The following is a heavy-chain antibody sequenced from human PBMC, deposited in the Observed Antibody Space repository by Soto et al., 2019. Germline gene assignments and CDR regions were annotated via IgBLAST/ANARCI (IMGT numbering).Heavy chain of an antibody. Sequence: SETLSLTCAVSGVSISSGNWWTWVRQTPQRGLEYIGEIFHDGTANYYPSFERRVAIPVDTSKNQFSLNLTSVTAADTAIYFCARLVYDTRLNYMYFDFWGQGALVTVSS. V-gene: IGHV4-4*02. D-gene: IGHD3-10*01. CDR2: IFHDGTA. CDR1: GVSISSGNW. J-gene: IGHJ4*02. CDR3: ARLVYDTRLNYMYFDF.